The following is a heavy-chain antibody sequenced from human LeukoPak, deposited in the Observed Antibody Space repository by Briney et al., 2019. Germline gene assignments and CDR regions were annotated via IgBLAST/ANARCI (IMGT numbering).Heavy chain of an antibody. Sequence: ASVKVSCKASGYTFTGYYMHWVRQAHGQGLEWMGWINPNSGGTNYAQKFQGRVTMTRDTSISTAYMELSRLRSDDTAVYYCARDRKRYYDSSGYQTCFDYWGQGTLVTVSS. D-gene: IGHD3-22*01. V-gene: IGHV1-2*02. J-gene: IGHJ4*02. CDR2: INPNSGGT. CDR3: ARDRKRYYDSSGYQTCFDY. CDR1: GYTFTGYY.